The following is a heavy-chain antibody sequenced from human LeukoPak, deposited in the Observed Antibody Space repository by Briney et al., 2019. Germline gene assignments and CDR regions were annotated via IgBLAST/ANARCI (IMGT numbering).Heavy chain of an antibody. V-gene: IGHV1-18*01. CDR1: GYTFTIYG. D-gene: IGHD4-23*01. J-gene: IGHJ4*02. CDR2: ISAYNGNT. CDR3: ARVTGYGGNSYYFDY. Sequence: ASVKVSCKASGYTFTIYGISWVRQAPGQGLEWMGWISAYNGNTNYAQKLQGRVTMTTDTSTSTAYMELRSLRSDDTAVYYCARVTGYGGNSYYFDYWGQGTLVTVSS.